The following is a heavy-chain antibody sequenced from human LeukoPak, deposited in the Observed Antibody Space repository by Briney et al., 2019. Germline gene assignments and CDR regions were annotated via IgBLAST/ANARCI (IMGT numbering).Heavy chain of an antibody. D-gene: IGHD4/OR15-4a*01. CDR3: TKKSPYGGRDS. V-gene: IGHV3-23*01. Sequence: PGGSLRLSCAAPGFTFSSYSMSWIRQAPGKGLEWVSAISGNGENTYYADSMKGRFTISRDNSKNILYLQMSSLRAEDTAIYYCTKKSPYGGRDSWGQGTLVTVSS. J-gene: IGHJ4*02. CDR1: GFTFSSYS. CDR2: ISGNGENT.